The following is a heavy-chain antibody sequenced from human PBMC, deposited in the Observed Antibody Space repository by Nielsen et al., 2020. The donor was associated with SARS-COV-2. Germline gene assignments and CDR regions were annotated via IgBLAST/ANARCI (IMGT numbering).Heavy chain of an antibody. CDR1: GYTFTSYD. CDR2: MNPNSGNT. Sequence: SVKVSCRASGYTFTSYDINWVRQATGQGLEWMGWMNPNSGNTGYAQKFQGRVTMTRNTSISTAYMELSSLRSEDTAVYYCASSVGAYYYYGMDVWGQGTTVTVS. D-gene: IGHD3-16*01. V-gene: IGHV1-8*01. J-gene: IGHJ6*02. CDR3: ASSVGAYYYYGMDV.